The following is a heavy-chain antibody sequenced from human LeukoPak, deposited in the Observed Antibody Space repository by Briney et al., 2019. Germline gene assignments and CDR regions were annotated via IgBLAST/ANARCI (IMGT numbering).Heavy chain of an antibody. CDR3: ARTAGWSYGFDY. D-gene: IGHD5-18*01. Sequence: SETLSLTCAVYGGSFSGYYWSWIRQPPGKGLEWIGEINHSGSTYYNPSLESRVTISGDTSKNQFSLKLNSVTAADTAVYYCARTAGWSYGFDYWGQGTLVTVSS. CDR1: GGSFSGYY. V-gene: IGHV4-34*01. J-gene: IGHJ4*02. CDR2: INHSGST.